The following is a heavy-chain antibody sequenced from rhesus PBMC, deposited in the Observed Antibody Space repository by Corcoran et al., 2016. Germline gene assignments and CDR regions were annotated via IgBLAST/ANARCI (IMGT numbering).Heavy chain of an antibody. J-gene: IGHJ4*01. CDR3: ARHTYSSGWYGAY. V-gene: IGHV4-127*01. CDR2: IGGSSGST. CDR1: GYSISSGYA. D-gene: IGHD6-31*01. Sequence: QVQLQESGPGLVKPSETLSLTCAVSGYSISSGYAWNWSRQPPGKGLEWIGYIGGSSGSTYYNPSLKSRVTISTDTSKNQFSLKLSSVTAADTAVYYCARHTYSSGWYGAYWGQGVLVTVSS.